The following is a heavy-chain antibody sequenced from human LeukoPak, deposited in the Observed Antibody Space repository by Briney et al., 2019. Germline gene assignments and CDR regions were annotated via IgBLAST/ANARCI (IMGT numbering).Heavy chain of an antibody. CDR2: IYYSGST. CDR1: GGSISSGDYY. Sequence: SETLSLTCTVSGGSISSGDYYWSWIRQPPGKGLEWIGYIYYSGSTYYNPSLKSRVTISVDTSKNQFSLKLSSVTAADTAVYYCARGRRGARKAALRHNWVDPWGQGTLVTVSS. J-gene: IGHJ5*02. D-gene: IGHD6-6*01. CDR3: ARGRRGARKAALRHNWVDP. V-gene: IGHV4-30-4*01.